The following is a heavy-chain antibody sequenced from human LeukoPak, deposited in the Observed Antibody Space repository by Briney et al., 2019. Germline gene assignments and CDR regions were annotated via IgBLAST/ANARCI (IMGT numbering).Heavy chain of an antibody. D-gene: IGHD4-11*01. CDR3: ARVALMTTTDY. V-gene: IGHV4-34*01. CDR2: INHSGST. CDR1: GGSFSGYY. J-gene: IGHJ4*02. Sequence: PSETLSLTCAVYGGSFSGYYWSWIRQPPGKGLEWIGEINHSGSTNYNPSLKSRVTISVDTSKNQFSLKLSSVTAADTAVYYCARVALMTTTDYWGQGTLVTVSS.